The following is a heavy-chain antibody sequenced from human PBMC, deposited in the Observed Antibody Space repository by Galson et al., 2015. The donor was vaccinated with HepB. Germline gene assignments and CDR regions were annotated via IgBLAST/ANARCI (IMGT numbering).Heavy chain of an antibody. Sequence: SLRLSCAVSGFTYNNYWMSWVRQAPGRGLEWVAKIKQDGSEKYYVDSVRGRFTISRDNAKNSLYLQMNSLRAEDTAVYYCARDSSLLGSGLPPGVAAADSPPTMFFDNWGQGTLVTVSS. CDR1: GFTYNNYW. J-gene: IGHJ4*02. V-gene: IGHV3-7*03. CDR2: IKQDGSEK. CDR3: ARDSSLLGSGLPPGVAAADSPPTMFFDN. D-gene: IGHD6-13*01.